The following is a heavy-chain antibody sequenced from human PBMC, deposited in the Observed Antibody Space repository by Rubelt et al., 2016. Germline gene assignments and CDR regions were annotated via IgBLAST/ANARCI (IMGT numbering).Heavy chain of an antibody. CDR1: GYTFTSYA. D-gene: IGHD3-10*01. CDR3: ARVGEPDFDH. V-gene: IGHV1-3*01. Sequence: QVQLVQSGAEVKKPGASVKVSCKASGYTFTSYAMHWVRQAPGQRLEWMGWINAGNGNTQYLQKFLCRVSMNRYTAARTAYIELSSLRSEETAVYYCARVGEPDFDHWGQGTLVTVSS. J-gene: IGHJ4*02. CDR2: INAGNGNT.